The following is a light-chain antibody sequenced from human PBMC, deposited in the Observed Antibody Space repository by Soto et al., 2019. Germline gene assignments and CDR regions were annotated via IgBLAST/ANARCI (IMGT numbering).Light chain of an antibody. CDR3: QSYDTSMSALV. Sequence: QSVLTQPPSVSGAPGQRVTISCAGSSSNIGAGYDVHWYQQLPGTAPKLLIYGNSNRPSGVPYRFSGSTSGTSASLAITGFQPADEADYYCQSYDTSMSALVFGGGTKLTVL. V-gene: IGLV1-40*01. CDR1: SSNIGAGYD. CDR2: GNS. J-gene: IGLJ2*01.